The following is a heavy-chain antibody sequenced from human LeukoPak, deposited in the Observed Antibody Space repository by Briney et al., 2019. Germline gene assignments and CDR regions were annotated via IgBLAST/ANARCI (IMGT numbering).Heavy chain of an antibody. CDR1: GGSINGFY. CDR2: VYFSRST. V-gene: IGHV4-59*01. D-gene: IGHD6-19*01. CDR3: ASSRAVPRTPFDH. Sequence: PSETLSLTCTVSGGSINGFYWSWIRQPPGKGLEWIGYVYFSRSTNYNPSLESRITISVDTSRSQFSLKLNSVTAADTALYYCASSRAVPRTPFDHWGQGTLVTVSS. J-gene: IGHJ4*02.